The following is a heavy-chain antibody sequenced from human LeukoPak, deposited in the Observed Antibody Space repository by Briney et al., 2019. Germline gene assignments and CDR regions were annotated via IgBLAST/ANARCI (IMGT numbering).Heavy chain of an antibody. CDR3: ARESADIVATIVY. D-gene: IGHD5-12*01. J-gene: IGHJ4*02. CDR2: IRQDGSEK. V-gene: IGHV3-7*01. CDR1: GFTIGSYW. Sequence: QPGGSLRLSCAGSGFTIGSYWMSWVRQAPGKGLEWVANIRQDGSEKYYVDSVKGRFTISRDNAKNSLYLQMNSLRAEDTAVYYCARESADIVATIVYWGQGTLVTVSS.